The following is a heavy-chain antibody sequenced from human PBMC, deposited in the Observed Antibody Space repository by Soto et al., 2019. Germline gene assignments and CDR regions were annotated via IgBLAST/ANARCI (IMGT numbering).Heavy chain of an antibody. V-gene: IGHV1-69*01. Sequence: VKVSCXAXXGTFXXXXIXWXXXXXXXXXXXXGGIIPVFGTTNYAQKFQDRLTITADDSTSTAYMELSRLRYEDTAVYYCARENGVAVATILYYFDYWGQGTLVTVSS. J-gene: IGHJ4*02. CDR1: XGTFXXXX. D-gene: IGHD6-19*01. CDR2: IIPVFGTT. CDR3: ARENGVAVATILYYFDY.